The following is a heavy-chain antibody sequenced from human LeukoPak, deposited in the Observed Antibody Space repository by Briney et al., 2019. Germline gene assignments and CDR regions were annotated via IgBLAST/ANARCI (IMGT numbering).Heavy chain of an antibody. Sequence: GGSLRLSCAASGFTFSIYGMSWVRQAPGKGLEWVSAISGSDGSTYYADSVKGRFTISRDNSKNTLYLQMNSLRAEDTAVYHCAKSEYYYDSTIPGYMDVWGKGTTVTVS. V-gene: IGHV3-23*01. D-gene: IGHD3-22*01. CDR1: GFTFSIYG. CDR2: ISGSDGST. J-gene: IGHJ6*03. CDR3: AKSEYYYDSTIPGYMDV.